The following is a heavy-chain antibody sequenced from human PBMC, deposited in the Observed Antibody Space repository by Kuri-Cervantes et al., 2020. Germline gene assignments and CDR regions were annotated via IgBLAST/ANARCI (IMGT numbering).Heavy chain of an antibody. D-gene: IGHD3-3*01. J-gene: IGHJ4*02. CDR3: ARVSPDFWSYYFDY. Sequence: ASVKVSCKASGYTFTSYDINWVRQATGQGLEWMGWMNPNSGNTGYAQKFQGRVTMTRNTSISTAYMELSSLRSEDTAVYYCARVSPDFWSYYFDYWGQGTLVTVSS. V-gene: IGHV1-8*02. CDR1: GYTFTSYD. CDR2: MNPNSGNT.